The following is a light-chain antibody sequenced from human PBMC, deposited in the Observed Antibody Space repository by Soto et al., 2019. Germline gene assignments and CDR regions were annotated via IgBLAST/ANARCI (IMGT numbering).Light chain of an antibody. Sequence: QSVLTQPPSASGTPGQRVTISCSGSSSNIGSNTVIWYQPLPGTAPKLLIYSNNQRPSGVPDRFSGSKSGTSASLSISGLQSEDEADYDCATWDDSLNGPVFGGGTKLTVL. CDR2: SNN. CDR3: ATWDDSLNGPV. V-gene: IGLV1-44*01. CDR1: SSNIGSNT. J-gene: IGLJ3*02.